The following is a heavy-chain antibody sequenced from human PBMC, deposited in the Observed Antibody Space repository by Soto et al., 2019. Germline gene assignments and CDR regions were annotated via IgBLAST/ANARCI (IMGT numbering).Heavy chain of an antibody. CDR2: IYHSGST. J-gene: IGHJ6*02. CDR3: ARDGSKYNWNYDGMDV. V-gene: IGHV4-4*02. CDR1: GGSISSSNW. Sequence: QVQLQVSGPGLGKPSGTLSLTCAVSGGSISSSNWWSWVRQPPGKGLEWIGEIYHSGSTNYNPSLKSRVTISVDKSKNQFSLKLSSVTAADTAVYYCARDGSKYNWNYDGMDVWGQGTTVTVSS. D-gene: IGHD1-20*01.